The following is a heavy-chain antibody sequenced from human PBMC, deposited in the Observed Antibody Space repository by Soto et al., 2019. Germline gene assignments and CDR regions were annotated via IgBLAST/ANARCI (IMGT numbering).Heavy chain of an antibody. CDR3: ARGHLITIFGVVIRVDAFDI. D-gene: IGHD3-3*01. V-gene: IGHV1-24*01. Sequence: ASVKVSCKVSGDTLTELSMHWVRQAPGKGLEWMGGFDPEDGETIYAQKFQGRVTMTEDTSTDTAYMELSSLRSEDTAVYYCARGHLITIFGVVIRVDAFDIWGQGTMVTVSS. CDR1: GDTLTELS. J-gene: IGHJ3*02. CDR2: FDPEDGET.